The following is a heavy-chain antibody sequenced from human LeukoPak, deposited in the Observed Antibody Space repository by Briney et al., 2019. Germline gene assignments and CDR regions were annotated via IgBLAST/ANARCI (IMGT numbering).Heavy chain of an antibody. CDR3: ARARPWDSSRSYYFGMDV. V-gene: IGHV3-23*01. D-gene: IGHD3-22*01. J-gene: IGHJ6*02. CDR2: IPGSGGAT. Sequence: GGSLRLSCAASGFTFSSYAVSWVRQAPGTGLEWVSSIPGSGGATYYADSVRGRFSISRDSSKNTVYLQMNSLRDEDTAVYYCARARPWDSSRSYYFGMDVWGHGTTVTVSS. CDR1: GFTFSSYA.